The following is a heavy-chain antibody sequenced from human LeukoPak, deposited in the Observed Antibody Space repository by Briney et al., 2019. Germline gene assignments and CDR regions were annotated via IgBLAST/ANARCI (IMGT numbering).Heavy chain of an antibody. CDR3: ARKLAYCGGDCYPFDP. D-gene: IGHD2-21*02. Sequence: RPSETLSLTCTVSGGSISSSSCYWGWIRQPPGKGLEWIGSIYYSGSTYYNPSLKSRVTISVDTSKNQFSLKLSSVTAADTAVYYCARKLAYCGGDCYPFDPWGQGTLVTVSS. J-gene: IGHJ5*02. V-gene: IGHV4-39*07. CDR2: IYYSGST. CDR1: GGSISSSSCY.